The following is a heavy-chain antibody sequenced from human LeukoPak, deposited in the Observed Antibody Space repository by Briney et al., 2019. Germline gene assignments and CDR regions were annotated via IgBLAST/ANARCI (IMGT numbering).Heavy chain of an antibody. CDR3: ARLSVGATPFDY. J-gene: IGHJ4*02. CDR1: GGSFSIFY. Sequence: PSETLSLTCTVSGGSFSIFYWSWFRQPPGKGLEWIGYIYASGSTKYSPSLKSRVTISIDTSKNQFSLELTSVTAADTAVYYCARLSVGATPFDYWGQGTLVTVSS. V-gene: IGHV4-59*08. D-gene: IGHD1-26*01. CDR2: IYASGST.